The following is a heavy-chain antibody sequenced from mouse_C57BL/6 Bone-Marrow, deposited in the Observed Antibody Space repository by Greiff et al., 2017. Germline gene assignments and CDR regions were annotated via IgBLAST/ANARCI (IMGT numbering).Heavy chain of an antibody. CDR2: INPNYGTT. Sequence: EVQLQQSGPELVKPGASVKISCKASGYSFTAYNMNWVKQSNGKSLEWIGVINPNYGTTSYNQKFKGKATLTVDKSYSTAYMQLNSLTSEDAAVYYCATSSRFAYWGQGTLVTVSA. V-gene: IGHV1-39*01. J-gene: IGHJ3*01. CDR1: GYSFTAYN. CDR3: ATSSRFAY.